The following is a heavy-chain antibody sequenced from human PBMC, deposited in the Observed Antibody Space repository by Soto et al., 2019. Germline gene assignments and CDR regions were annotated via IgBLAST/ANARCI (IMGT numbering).Heavy chain of an antibody. CDR3: ARAPLPPRGYYDSSGYSRYSGMDV. J-gene: IGHJ6*02. CDR2: IYYSGST. D-gene: IGHD3-22*01. V-gene: IGHV4-30-4*01. Sequence: SETLSLTCTVSGGSISSGDYYWSWIRQPPGKGLEWIGYIYYSGSTYYNPSLKSRVTISVDTSKNQFSLKLSSVTAADTAVYYCARAPLPPRGYYDSSGYSRYSGMDVWGQGTTVTVSS. CDR1: GGSISSGDYY.